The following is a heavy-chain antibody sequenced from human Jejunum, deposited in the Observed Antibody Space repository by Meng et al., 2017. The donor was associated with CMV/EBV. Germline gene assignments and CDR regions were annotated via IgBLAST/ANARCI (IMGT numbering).Heavy chain of an antibody. J-gene: IGHJ4*02. D-gene: IGHD6-19*01. V-gene: IGHV4-4*07. CDR3: SRHEVVGTAIFDY. CDR1: VCAISNYN. CDR2: KNISGTT. Sequence: LRESGPVLVKPSETLSLTCTVSVCAISNYNWSWIRQPAGKGLEYIWRKNISGTTKYNPSLNRRVTMSVDTSKYQFSLKVRSVTAADTAVYLCSRHEVVGTAIFDYWGQGTLVTVSS.